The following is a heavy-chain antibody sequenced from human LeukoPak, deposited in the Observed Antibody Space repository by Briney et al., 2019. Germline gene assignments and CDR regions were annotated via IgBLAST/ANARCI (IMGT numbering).Heavy chain of an antibody. CDR1: GFTFSSYS. D-gene: IGHD6-19*01. CDR2: INNSGGST. Sequence: PGGSLRLSCAASGFTFSSYSMNWVRQAPGKGLAWVSGINNSGGSTYYADSVKGRFTISRDNSKNTLYLQMNSLRADDTAVYYCARRSGIAVAGAFDYWGQGTLVTVSS. CDR3: ARRSGIAVAGAFDY. V-gene: IGHV3-23*01. J-gene: IGHJ4*02.